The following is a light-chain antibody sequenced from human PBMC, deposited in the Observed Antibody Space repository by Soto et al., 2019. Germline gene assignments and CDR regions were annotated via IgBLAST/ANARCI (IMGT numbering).Light chain of an antibody. J-gene: IGLJ1*01. CDR3: CSYAGSSSYV. Sequence: QSVLTQPASVSGSPGQSITISCTGSSSDVRGYNLVSWYQHHPGKAPKLIIYEGSQRPSGVSNRFFGSKSGNTASLTISGLQAEDEADYHCCSYAGSSSYVFGTGTKLTVL. CDR1: SSDVRGYNL. V-gene: IGLV2-23*01. CDR2: EGS.